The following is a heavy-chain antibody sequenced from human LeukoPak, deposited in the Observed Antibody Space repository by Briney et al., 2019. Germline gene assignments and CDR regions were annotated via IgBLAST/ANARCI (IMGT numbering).Heavy chain of an antibody. CDR1: GFTFSSYA. Sequence: GGSLRLSCAASGFTFSSYAMSWVRQAPGKGLEWVSAISGSGGSTYYADSVKGRFTISRDNSKNTLYLQMNSLRAEDTAVYYCAKDRYRLIAAAVRGASDIWGQGTMVTVSS. CDR3: AKDRYRLIAAAVRGASDI. D-gene: IGHD6-13*01. CDR2: ISGSGGST. J-gene: IGHJ3*02. V-gene: IGHV3-23*01.